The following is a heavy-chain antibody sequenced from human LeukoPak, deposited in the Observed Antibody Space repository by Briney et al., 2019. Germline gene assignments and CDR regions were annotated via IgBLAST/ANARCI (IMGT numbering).Heavy chain of an antibody. CDR2: ISSNGGST. CDR1: GFTFSSYA. Sequence: GGSLRLSCAASGFTFSSYAMHWVRQAPGKGLEYVSAISSNGGSTYYAYSVKGKFSFTRDNSKHTLYLQKGSLRAEDMPAYNCASAQYYYGSGNQVGYFDYWGQGTMVTVSS. D-gene: IGHD3-10*01. V-gene: IGHV3-64*01. J-gene: IGHJ4*02. CDR3: ASAQYYYGSGNQVGYFDY.